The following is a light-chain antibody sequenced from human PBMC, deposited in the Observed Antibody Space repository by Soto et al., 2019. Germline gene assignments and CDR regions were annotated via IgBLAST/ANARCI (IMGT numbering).Light chain of an antibody. J-gene: IGKJ1*01. V-gene: IGKV3-20*01. CDR2: GAS. CDR3: QQYGSSLWT. CDR1: QSVSSSY. Sequence: EIVLTQSPGTLSLSPGERATLSCRASQSVSSSYLAWYQQKPGQAPRLLIYGASSRATGIPVRFSGSGSETDFTLTISRLEPEDFAVYYCQQYGSSLWTFGQGTKVEIK.